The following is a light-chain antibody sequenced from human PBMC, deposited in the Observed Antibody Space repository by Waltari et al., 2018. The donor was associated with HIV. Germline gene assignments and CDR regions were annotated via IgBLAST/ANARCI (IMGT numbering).Light chain of an antibody. CDR3: QQYEKWPPIT. V-gene: IGKV3-15*01. Sequence: EIVMTQSPATLSVSPGERVTLSCRISQNVNQNLAWYQQKPGQAPRLLIYGAFGSAAGLADRFSASGSGTEFTLTISTLQSEDSAVYYCQQYEKWPPITFGQETRLEIK. CDR2: GAF. CDR1: QNVNQN. J-gene: IGKJ5*01.